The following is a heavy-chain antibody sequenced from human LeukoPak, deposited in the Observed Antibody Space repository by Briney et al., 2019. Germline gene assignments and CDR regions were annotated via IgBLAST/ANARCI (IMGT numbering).Heavy chain of an antibody. CDR1: GFTFNNYG. D-gene: IGHD1-26*01. CDR2: ISYDAYNK. CDR3: ARGGGSYLWFDAFDI. J-gene: IGHJ3*02. V-gene: IGHV3-30*03. Sequence: PGGSLRLSCAAAGFTFNNYGMHWVRQAPGKGLEWVAFISYDAYNKYYADSVKGRFTISRDNSKNTLYLQMNSLRAEDTAVYYCARGGGSYLWFDAFDIWGQGTMVTVSS.